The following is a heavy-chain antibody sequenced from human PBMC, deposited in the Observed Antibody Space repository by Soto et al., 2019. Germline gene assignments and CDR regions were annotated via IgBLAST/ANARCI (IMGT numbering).Heavy chain of an antibody. J-gene: IGHJ4*02. CDR3: ARADDQGSSGYGY. Sequence: ASVEVCCKSSGYTFTSYYMHWVRQAPGQGLEWMGIINPSGGSTSYAQKFQGRVTMTRDTSTSTVYLELSSLRSEDTAVYYCARADDQGSSGYGYWRQGTLVTVSS. V-gene: IGHV1-46*01. CDR2: INPSGGST. CDR1: GYTFTSYY. D-gene: IGHD3-22*01.